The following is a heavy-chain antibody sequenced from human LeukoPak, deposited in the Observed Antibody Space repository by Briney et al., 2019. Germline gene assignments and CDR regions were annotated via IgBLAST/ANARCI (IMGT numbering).Heavy chain of an antibody. Sequence: GGSLRLSCAASGFTFRTFEMNWVRQAPGKGLEWVSYISSSGSNIYYADSVKGRFTISRDNAKNSLYLQMNSLKVEDTAVYYCARADMATITIDYWGQGTLVTVSS. D-gene: IGHD5-24*01. CDR2: ISSSGSNI. CDR1: GFTFRTFE. V-gene: IGHV3-48*03. CDR3: ARADMATITIDY. J-gene: IGHJ4*02.